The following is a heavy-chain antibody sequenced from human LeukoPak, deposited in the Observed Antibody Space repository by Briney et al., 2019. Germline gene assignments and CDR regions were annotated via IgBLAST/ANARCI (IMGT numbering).Heavy chain of an antibody. D-gene: IGHD3-10*01. CDR2: IYYSGST. CDR1: GGSISSYY. V-gene: IGHV4-59*01. J-gene: IGHJ4*02. Sequence: SETLSLTCTVSGGSISSYYWSWIRQPPGKGLEWIGYIYYSGSTNYNPSLKSRVTISVDTSKNQFSLKLSSVTAADTAVYYCAREDPNYGNKQGPYDYWGQGTLVTVSS. CDR3: AREDPNYGNKQGPYDY.